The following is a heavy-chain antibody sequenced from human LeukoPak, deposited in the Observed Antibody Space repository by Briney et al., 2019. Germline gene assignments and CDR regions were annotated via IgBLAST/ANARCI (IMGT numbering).Heavy chain of an antibody. CDR2: IYYSGST. V-gene: IGHV4-59*08. CDR3: ARRMYYYDSSGYGGYWLDP. J-gene: IGHJ5*02. D-gene: IGHD3-22*01. Sequence: PSETLSLTCTVSGGSISSYYWSWIRQPPGKGLEWIGYIYYSGSTNYNPSLKSRVTISVDTSKNQFSLKLSSVTAADTAVYYWARRMYYYDSSGYGGYWLDPWGQGTLVTVSS. CDR1: GGSISSYY.